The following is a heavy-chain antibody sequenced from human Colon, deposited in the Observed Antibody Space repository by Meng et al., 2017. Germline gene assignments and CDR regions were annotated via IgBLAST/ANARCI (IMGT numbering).Heavy chain of an antibody. CDR1: GASVSSDSHY. J-gene: IGHJ5*02. D-gene: IGHD4-17*01. CDR2: IYYTGNT. CDR3: ARVNGDFDEAWFDP. Sequence: QGQLQESGPGLVGPSETLSLTCTVSGASVSSDSHYWSWIRQSPGKGLEWIGYIYYTGNTNYNPSLASRVSMSLDTSKNHFSLHLTSVTAADTAIYYCARVNGDFDEAWFDPWGQGTLVTVSS. V-gene: IGHV4-61*03.